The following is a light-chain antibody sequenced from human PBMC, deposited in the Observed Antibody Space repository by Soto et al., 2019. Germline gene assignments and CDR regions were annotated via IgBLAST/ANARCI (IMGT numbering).Light chain of an antibody. CDR2: EDT. CDR1: KLGDKY. J-gene: IGLJ2*01. Sequence: SYELTQSPSVSVSPGQTATITCSGDKLGDKYAYWYQQKPGQSPVVVIYEDTKRPSGIPERFSGSNSGNTATLTISGTQAMDEADYYCQAWDSSYVVFGGVTKLTVL. V-gene: IGLV3-1*01. CDR3: QAWDSSYVV.